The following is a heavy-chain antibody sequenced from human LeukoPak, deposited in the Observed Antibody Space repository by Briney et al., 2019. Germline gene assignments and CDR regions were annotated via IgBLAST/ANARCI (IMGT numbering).Heavy chain of an antibody. J-gene: IGHJ6*03. CDR2: IWYDGSNK. Sequence: GRSLRLSCAASGFTFSSYGMHWVRQAPGKGLEWVAVIWYDGSNKYYADSVKGRFTISRDNSKNTLYLQMNSLRAEDTAVYYCAREAAVVTYYYYYYMDVWGKGPTVTVSS. CDR1: GFTFSSYG. CDR3: AREAAVVTYYYYYYMDV. V-gene: IGHV3-33*01. D-gene: IGHD4-23*01.